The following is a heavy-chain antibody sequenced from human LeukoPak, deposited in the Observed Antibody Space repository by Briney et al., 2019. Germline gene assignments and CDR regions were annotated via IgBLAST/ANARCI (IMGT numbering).Heavy chain of an antibody. J-gene: IGHJ6*03. V-gene: IGHV4-39*01. CDR2: IYYSGST. D-gene: IGHD2-2*01. CDR1: GGSISSSSYY. CDR3: ARLRIIVVVPAANYYMDV. Sequence: SETLSLTCTVSGGSISSSSYYWGWIRQPPGKGLEWIGSIYYSGSTYYNPSLKSRVTISVDTSKNQFSLKLSSVTAADTAVYYCARLRIIVVVPAANYYMDVWGKGTTVTVSS.